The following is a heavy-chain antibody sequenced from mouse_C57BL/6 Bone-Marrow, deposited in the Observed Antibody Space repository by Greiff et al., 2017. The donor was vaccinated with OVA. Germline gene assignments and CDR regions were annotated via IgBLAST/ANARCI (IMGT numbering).Heavy chain of an antibody. CDR3: ARGRDYYGNPWFAY. D-gene: IGHD2-1*01. CDR2: ISDGGSYT. J-gene: IGHJ3*01. V-gene: IGHV5-4*03. Sequence: DVMLVESGGGLVKPGGSLKLSCAASGFTFSSYAMSWVRQTPEKRLECVATISDGGSYTYYPDNVKGRFTISRDNAKNNLYLQMSHLKSEDTAMYYCARGRDYYGNPWFAYWGQGTLVTVSA. CDR1: GFTFSSYA.